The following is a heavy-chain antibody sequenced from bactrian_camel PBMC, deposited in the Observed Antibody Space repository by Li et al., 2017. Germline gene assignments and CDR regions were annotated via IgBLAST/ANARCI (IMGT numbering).Heavy chain of an antibody. D-gene: IGHD3*01. V-gene: IGHV3S40*01. CDR2: IDNGGVST. CDR1: GFTFSRYA. Sequence: DVQLVESGGGLVQPGESLRLSCAGSGFTFSRYAMTWVRQAPGKGLEWVSAIDNGGVSTYHADSVKGRFTIARDGAKNTVFLQMNSLKYEDTALYYCATNSGPQTFGPQ.